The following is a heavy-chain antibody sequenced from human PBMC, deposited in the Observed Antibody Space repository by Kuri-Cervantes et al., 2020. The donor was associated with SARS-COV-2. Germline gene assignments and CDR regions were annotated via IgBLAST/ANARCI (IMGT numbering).Heavy chain of an antibody. V-gene: IGHV3-48*01. CDR2: ISSISSTI. D-gene: IGHD5-18*01. Sequence: GESLKISCEAPGFTFSSYSMNWVRQVPGKGLEWVSYISSISSTIYHADFVKGRFTISRDNAKNSLYLQMKSLGVEETAVYYCARDLYSYEGYLYYYYIDVWGKGTTFTASS. J-gene: IGHJ6*03. CDR3: ARDLYSYEGYLYYYYIDV. CDR1: GFTFSSYS.